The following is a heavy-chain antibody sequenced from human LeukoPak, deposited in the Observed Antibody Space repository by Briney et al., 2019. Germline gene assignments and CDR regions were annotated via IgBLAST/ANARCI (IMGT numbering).Heavy chain of an antibody. D-gene: IGHD6-19*01. CDR2: INHSGST. Sequence: SETLSLTCAVYGGSFSGYYWSWIRQPPGKGLEWIGEINHSGSTNYNPSLKSRVTISVDTSKNQFSLKLSSVTAADTAVYYCARGVNSGWYGFPFDYWGQGTLVTVSS. J-gene: IGHJ4*02. CDR1: GGSFSGYY. V-gene: IGHV4-34*01. CDR3: ARGVNSGWYGFPFDY.